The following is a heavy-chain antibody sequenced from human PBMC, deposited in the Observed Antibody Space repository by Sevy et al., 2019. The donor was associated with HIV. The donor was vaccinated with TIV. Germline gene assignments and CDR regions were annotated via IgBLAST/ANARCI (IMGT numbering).Heavy chain of an antibody. D-gene: IGHD3-3*01. CDR3: ARGGDAGSFDY. J-gene: IGHJ4*02. CDR1: GFTFNNYT. Sequence: GGSLRLSCAASGFTFNNYTMNWVRQAPGKGLEWVATLSFDGSNINYADSVKGRFTISRDNSKNSFYLQMDSLRAEDTSIYYCARGGDAGSFDYWGQGTLVTVSS. CDR2: LSFDGSNI. V-gene: IGHV3-30*04.